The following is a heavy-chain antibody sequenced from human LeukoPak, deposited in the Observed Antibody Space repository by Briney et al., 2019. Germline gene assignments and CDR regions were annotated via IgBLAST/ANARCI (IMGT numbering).Heavy chain of an antibody. CDR1: GYTLTELS. Sequence: ASAKVSCKVSGYTLTELSMHWVRQAPGKGLEWMGGFDPEDGETIYAQKFQGRVTMTEDTSTDTAYMELSSLRSEDTAVYYCATDIAVAGTRPNYWGQGTLVTVSS. J-gene: IGHJ4*02. CDR2: FDPEDGET. D-gene: IGHD6-19*01. V-gene: IGHV1-24*01. CDR3: ATDIAVAGTRPNY.